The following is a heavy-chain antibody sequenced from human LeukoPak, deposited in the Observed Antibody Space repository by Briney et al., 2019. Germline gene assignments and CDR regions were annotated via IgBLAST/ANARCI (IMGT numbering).Heavy chain of an antibody. J-gene: IGHJ3*02. D-gene: IGHD3-22*01. CDR3: ARASYYYDSSGYYLGAFDI. CDR1: GGSISSGGYS. V-gene: IGHV4-30-2*01. Sequence: PSQTLSLTCAVSGGSISSGGYSWSWIRQPPGKGLEWIGYIYHSGSTYYNPSLKSRVTISVDRSKNQFSLKLSSVTAADTAVYYCARASYYYDSSGYYLGAFDIWGQGTMVTVSS. CDR2: IYHSGST.